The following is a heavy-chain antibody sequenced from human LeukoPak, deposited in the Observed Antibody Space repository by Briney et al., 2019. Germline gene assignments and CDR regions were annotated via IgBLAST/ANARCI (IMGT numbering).Heavy chain of an antibody. CDR3: ARGSGASGIYGIDV. J-gene: IGHJ6*02. CDR2: INPNSGGT. CDR1: GGTFSSYA. D-gene: IGHD3-10*01. V-gene: IGHV1-2*04. Sequence: GASVKVSCKASGGTFSSYAISWVRQAPGQGLEWMGWINPNSGGTNYAQKFQGWVTMTRDTSISTAYMELSRLRSDDTAVYYCARGSGASGIYGIDVWGQGTTVTVSS.